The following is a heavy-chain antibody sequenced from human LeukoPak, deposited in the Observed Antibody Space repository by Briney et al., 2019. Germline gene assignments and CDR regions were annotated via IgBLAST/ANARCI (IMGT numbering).Heavy chain of an antibody. Sequence: GGSLRLSCAASGFTFSSYWMHWVRQAPGKGLVWVPRINSDGSSTSYADSVKGRSTVSRDNAKNTLYLQMNSLRAEDTAVYYCARATGSYYSLGYWGQGTLVTVSS. V-gene: IGHV3-74*01. CDR3: ARATGSYYSLGY. CDR1: GFTFSSYW. D-gene: IGHD1-26*01. J-gene: IGHJ4*02. CDR2: INSDGSST.